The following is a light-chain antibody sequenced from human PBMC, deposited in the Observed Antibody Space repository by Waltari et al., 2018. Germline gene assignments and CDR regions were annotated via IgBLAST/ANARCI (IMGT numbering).Light chain of an antibody. CDR1: SPNIGSTT. J-gene: IGLJ1*01. Sequence: QSVLTQPPSASGTPGQRVTISCSGSSPNIGSTTANCYQQLPGTAPKLLIFSNNQRPSGVPDRFSGSKSGTSASLAISGLQSEDEADYYCAAWYDSLNGYVFGTGTKVTVL. CDR2: SNN. V-gene: IGLV1-44*01. CDR3: AAWYDSLNGYV.